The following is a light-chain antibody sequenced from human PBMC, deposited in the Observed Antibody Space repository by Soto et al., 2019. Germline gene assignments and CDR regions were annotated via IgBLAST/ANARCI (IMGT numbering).Light chain of an antibody. CDR3: QQYNSYPYT. Sequence: DIQMTQSPSTLSASVGDRVTITCRASQSISSWLAWYQQKPGKAPKLLIYKASSLESGDPSRFSGSGSVTEFTLNISSLQPDDFATYFCQQYNSYPYTFGQGTKLEIK. J-gene: IGKJ2*01. CDR1: QSISSW. CDR2: KAS. V-gene: IGKV1-5*03.